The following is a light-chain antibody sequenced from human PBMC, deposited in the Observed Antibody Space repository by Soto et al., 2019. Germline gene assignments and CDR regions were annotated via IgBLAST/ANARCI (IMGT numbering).Light chain of an antibody. CDR1: QSVSSSY. CDR3: QQYGSSPAWT. Sequence: EIVLTQSPGTLSLSPGERATLSCRASQSVSSSYLACYQQKPGQPPRLLIYGASSRATGIPDRFSGSGSGTDFTLTISRREPEDLSVYYCQQYGSSPAWTFGQGTKVEIK. J-gene: IGKJ1*01. V-gene: IGKV3-20*01. CDR2: GAS.